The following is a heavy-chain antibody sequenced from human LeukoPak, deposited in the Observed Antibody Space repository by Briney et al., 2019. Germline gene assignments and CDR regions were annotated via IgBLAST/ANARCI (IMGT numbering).Heavy chain of an antibody. J-gene: IGHJ6*02. V-gene: IGHV7-4-1*02. CDR1: GYTFSNYA. CDR2: INTNTENP. CDR3: ARAISGYKNDYYYVMDV. D-gene: IGHD3-22*01. Sequence: ASVTVSCKASGYTFSNYALNWVRQAPGQGLEWMGYINTNTENPRYAQGLRGQFVFSLDSSVATAYLQISNLKAEDTAVYYCARAISGYKNDYYYVMDVWGQGTTVTVSS.